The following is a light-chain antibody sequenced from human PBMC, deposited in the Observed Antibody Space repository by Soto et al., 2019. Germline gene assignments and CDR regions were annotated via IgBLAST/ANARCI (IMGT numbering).Light chain of an antibody. Sequence: QSALTQPASVSGAPGQSITISCTGTSSDVGGSYYVSWYQQHPGKAPKLMIYDGSNRPSGVSNRFSGSKSGNTASLTISGRQAADEDDYYCSSYTSSSPSRVVFGGGTQVTVL. J-gene: IGLJ2*01. V-gene: IGLV2-14*01. CDR1: SSDVGGSYY. CDR3: SSYTSSSPSRVV. CDR2: DGS.